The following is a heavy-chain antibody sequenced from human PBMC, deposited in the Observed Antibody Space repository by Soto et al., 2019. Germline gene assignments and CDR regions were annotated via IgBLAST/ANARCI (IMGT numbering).Heavy chain of an antibody. J-gene: IGHJ5*02. Sequence: ETLSLSCAASGFIFENFGMSWVRQAPGKGLEWISSISGSGFKKYYADSVKGRFTISRDNSKSTVYLELNNLSAEDTAVYHCAKNQGVELVPLATVDWFDPWGQGSVVTVSS. CDR1: GFIFENFG. CDR3: AKNQGVELVPLATVDWFDP. CDR2: ISGSGFKK. V-gene: IGHV3-23*01. D-gene: IGHD1-26*01.